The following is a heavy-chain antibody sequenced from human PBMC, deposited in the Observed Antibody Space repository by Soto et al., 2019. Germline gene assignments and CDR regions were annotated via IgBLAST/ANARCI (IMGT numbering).Heavy chain of an antibody. J-gene: IGHJ5*02. Sequence: QVQLVQSGAEVKKPGSSVKVSCKASGGTFSSYAISWVRQAPGQGLEWMGGIIPIFGTANYAQKFQGRVTITADESTSTAYMELSSLRSEDTAAYYCAREGIAVAVWGPNWFDPWGQGTLVTVSS. D-gene: IGHD6-19*01. CDR1: GGTFSSYA. CDR2: IIPIFGTA. V-gene: IGHV1-69*01. CDR3: AREGIAVAVWGPNWFDP.